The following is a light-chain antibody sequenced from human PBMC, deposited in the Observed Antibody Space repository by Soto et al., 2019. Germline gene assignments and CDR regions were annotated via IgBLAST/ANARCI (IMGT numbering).Light chain of an antibody. CDR2: DVS. CDR3: QQYYSYSRT. Sequence: DIQMTQSPSTLSASVGDRVTITCRASQTVSSWLAWYQQKPGKAPKLLIYDVSSLESGVPSRFSGSGSGTEFTLTISSLQPDDFATYYCQQYYSYSRTFGKGPKV. J-gene: IGKJ1*01. CDR1: QTVSSW. V-gene: IGKV1-5*01.